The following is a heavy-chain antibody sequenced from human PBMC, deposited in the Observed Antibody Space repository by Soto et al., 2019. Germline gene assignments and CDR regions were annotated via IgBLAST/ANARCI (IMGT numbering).Heavy chain of an antibody. CDR1: GFTFSSYW. J-gene: IGHJ4*02. Sequence: GGSLRLSCAASGFTFSSYWMHWVRQAPGKGLVWVSRINSDGSSTSYADSVKGRFTISRDNAKNTLYLQMNSLRAEDTAVYYCARPNYYDSSGYYDYWGQGTLVTVPQ. D-gene: IGHD3-22*01. CDR3: ARPNYYDSSGYYDY. CDR2: INSDGSST. V-gene: IGHV3-74*01.